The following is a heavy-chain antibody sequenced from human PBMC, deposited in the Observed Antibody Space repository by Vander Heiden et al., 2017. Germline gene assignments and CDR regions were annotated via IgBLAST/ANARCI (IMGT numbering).Heavy chain of an antibody. Sequence: ELQLVESGGGLVPPGGSLRLSCAASAFTFSRDTINWVRQAPGKGLEWVSYISSSSSTIYYADSVKGRFTISRDNAKNSLYLQMNSLRAEDTAVYYCARDREYGSGGSCKGGMDVWGQGTTVTVSS. CDR3: ARDREYGSGGSCKGGMDV. CDR2: ISSSSSTI. V-gene: IGHV3-48*01. D-gene: IGHD2-15*01. CDR1: AFTFSRDT. J-gene: IGHJ6*02.